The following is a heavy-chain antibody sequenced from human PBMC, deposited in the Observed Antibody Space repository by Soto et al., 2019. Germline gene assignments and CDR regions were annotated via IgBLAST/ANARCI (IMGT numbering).Heavy chain of an antibody. V-gene: IGHV3-23*01. J-gene: IGHJ6*04. CDR2: ISGSGGST. CDR1: GFTFSSYA. D-gene: IGHD3-3*01. CDR3: AKPGHPNYAFRSGYLGWLRLEEYYYGMVV. Sequence: GGSLSLSCAASGFTFSSYAMSWVRQAPGKGPEWVSAISGSGGSTYYADSVKGRFTISRDNSKNKLYLQMNSLRAADTAVYYCAKPGHPNYAFRSGYLGWLRLEEYYYGMVVWGEGTTVAVSS.